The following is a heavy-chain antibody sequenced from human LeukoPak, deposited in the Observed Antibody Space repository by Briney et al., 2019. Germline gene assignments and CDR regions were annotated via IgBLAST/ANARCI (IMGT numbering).Heavy chain of an antibody. V-gene: IGHV1-2*02. CDR3: ARVLKRNDAFDY. Sequence: GASVKVSCKASGYTFTGYYMHWVRQAPGQGPEWMGWINPNSGGTNYAQKFQGRVTMTRDTSISTAYMELSRLRSDDTAVYYCARVLKRNDAFDYWGQGTLVTVSS. CDR1: GYTFTGYY. D-gene: IGHD1-1*01. J-gene: IGHJ4*02. CDR2: INPNSGGT.